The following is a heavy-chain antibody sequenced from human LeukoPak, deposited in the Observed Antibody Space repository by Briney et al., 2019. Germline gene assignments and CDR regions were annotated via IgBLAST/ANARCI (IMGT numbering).Heavy chain of an antibody. D-gene: IGHD2-2*01. CDR3: AKAEYCSSTSCYLAFDY. V-gene: IGHV3-9*03. Sequence: GGSLRLSCAASGFTFDDYAMHWVRQAPGKGLEWVSGISWYSGSIGYADSVKGRFTISRDNAKNSLYLQMSSLRAEDMALYYCAKAEYCSSTSCYLAFDYWGQGTLVTVSS. J-gene: IGHJ4*02. CDR2: ISWYSGSI. CDR1: GFTFDDYA.